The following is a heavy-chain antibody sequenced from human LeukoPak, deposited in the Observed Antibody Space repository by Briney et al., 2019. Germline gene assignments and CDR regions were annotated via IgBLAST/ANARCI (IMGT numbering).Heavy chain of an antibody. CDR1: GFTVSSNY. Sequence: PGGSLRLSCAASGFTVSSNYMSWVRQAPGKGLEWVSVIYSGGSTYYADSVKGRFTISRDNSKNTLYLQMSSLRAEDTAVYYCARDFNWNGDAAFDIWGQGTMVTVSS. D-gene: IGHD1-20*01. V-gene: IGHV3-66*02. CDR3: ARDFNWNGDAAFDI. J-gene: IGHJ3*02. CDR2: IYSGGST.